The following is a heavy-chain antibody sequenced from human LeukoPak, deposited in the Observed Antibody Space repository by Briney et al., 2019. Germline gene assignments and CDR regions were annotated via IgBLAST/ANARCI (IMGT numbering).Heavy chain of an antibody. V-gene: IGHV1-18*01. CDR1: GYTFTSYG. D-gene: IGHD3-22*01. J-gene: IGHJ4*02. CDR3: AREPPYYGSGGRYYFDY. Sequence: ASVKVSCKASGYTFTSYGISWVRQAPGQGLEWMGWISAYNGNTNYAQKLQGRVTMTTDTSTSTAYMELRSLRSDDTAVYYCAREPPYYGSGGRYYFDYWGQGTLVTVSS. CDR2: ISAYNGNT.